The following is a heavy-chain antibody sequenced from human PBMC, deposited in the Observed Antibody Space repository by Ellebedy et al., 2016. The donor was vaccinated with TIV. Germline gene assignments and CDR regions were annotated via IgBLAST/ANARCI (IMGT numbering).Heavy chain of an antibody. CDR3: TKVARFSSSSRWFDP. Sequence: GGSLRLXXAASGFTFISYAMSWVRQAPGKGLEWVSTISGSGGRTYYADSVKGRFTISRDNSRNTLYLQMNNLRAEDTAVYYCTKVARFSSSSRWFDPWGQGTLVTVSS. CDR2: ISGSGGRT. CDR1: GFTFISYA. J-gene: IGHJ5*02. D-gene: IGHD6-6*01. V-gene: IGHV3-23*01.